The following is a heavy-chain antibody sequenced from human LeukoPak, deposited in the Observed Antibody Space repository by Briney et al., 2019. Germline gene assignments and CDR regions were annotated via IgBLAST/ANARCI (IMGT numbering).Heavy chain of an antibody. CDR2: IYYSGST. D-gene: IGHD5-18*01. CDR3: ASYGYSYALDY. CDR1: GGSISSYY. Sequence: SETLSLTCTVSGGSISSYYWSWIRQPPGKGLEWIGYIYYSGSTNYNPSLKSRVTISVDTSKNQFSLKLNSVTAADTAVYYCASYGYSYALDYWGQGTLVTVSS. J-gene: IGHJ4*02. V-gene: IGHV4-59*01.